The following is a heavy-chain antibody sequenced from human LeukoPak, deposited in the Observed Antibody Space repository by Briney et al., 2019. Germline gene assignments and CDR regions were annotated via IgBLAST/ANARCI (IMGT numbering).Heavy chain of an antibody. CDR2: ISGSGGST. CDR1: GFTFGSDA. CDR3: ASSGPYSSGWYAFDI. D-gene: IGHD6-19*01. Sequence: GGSLRLSCAASGFTFGSDAMSWVRQAPGKGLEWVSAISGSGGSTYYADSVKGRFTISRDNSKNTLYLQMNSLRAEDTAVYYCASSGPYSSGWYAFDIWGQGTMVTVSS. J-gene: IGHJ3*02. V-gene: IGHV3-23*01.